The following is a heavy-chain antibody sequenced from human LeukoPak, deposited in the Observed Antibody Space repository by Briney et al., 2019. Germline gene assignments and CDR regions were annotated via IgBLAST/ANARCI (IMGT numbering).Heavy chain of an antibody. CDR3: AKPLEKYTYGGNFDY. V-gene: IGHV3-23*01. D-gene: IGHD4-23*01. CDR1: GFTFSSYA. J-gene: IGHJ4*02. CDR2: ISSSADST. Sequence: GGSLRLSCEASGFTFSSYAMSWVRQAPGKGLAWVSVISSSADSTYYADSVRGRFTISRDNSKNTLYLQMNNLRAEDTAVYYCAKPLEKYTYGGNFDYWGQGLLVTVSS.